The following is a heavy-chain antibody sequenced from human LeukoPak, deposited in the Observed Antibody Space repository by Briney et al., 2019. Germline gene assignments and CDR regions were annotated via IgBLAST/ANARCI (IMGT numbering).Heavy chain of an antibody. CDR3: ADPGVGH. CDR1: GFTFSNYW. CDR2: IKQNGSGE. J-gene: IGHJ4*02. V-gene: IGHV3-7*01. Sequence: GGSLRLSCAASGFTFSNYWMSWVRQAPGKGLEWVANIKQNGSGESYVDSVNGRFTISRDNAKNSLYLQMNSLRPEDTAVYYCADPGVGHWGRGTLVTVSS. D-gene: IGHD2-8*01.